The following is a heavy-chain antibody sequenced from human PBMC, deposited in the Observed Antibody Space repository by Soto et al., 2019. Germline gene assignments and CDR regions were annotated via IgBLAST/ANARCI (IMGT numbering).Heavy chain of an antibody. D-gene: IGHD5-12*01. CDR3: VRVVAIPGYPDN. CDR2: IVPIVDTS. V-gene: IGHV1-69*12. J-gene: IGHJ4*02. Sequence: QVQLVQSGAEVRQPASSVKVSGKTSGGTFSSYAISWVRQAPGQGLEWMGGIVPIVDTSTYAQKFQGRVTITADESTSTVYMELSSLRSDDTAVYYCVRVVAIPGYPDNWGQGTLVIVSS. CDR1: GGTFSSYA.